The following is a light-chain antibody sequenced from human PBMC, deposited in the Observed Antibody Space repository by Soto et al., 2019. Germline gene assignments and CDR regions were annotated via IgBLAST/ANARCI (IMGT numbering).Light chain of an antibody. J-gene: IGKJ4*01. CDR3: QQYYSTPT. V-gene: IGKV4-1*01. CDR2: WAS. CDR1: QSVLHSSNNKNY. Sequence: DIVMTQSPDSLAVSLGERATINCKSSQSVLHSSNNKNYLAWYQQKPGQPPKLLIYWASTRESGVPDRLSGSGPGTDFALTISSLQAEAVAVYYCQQYYSTPTFGGGTKVEIK.